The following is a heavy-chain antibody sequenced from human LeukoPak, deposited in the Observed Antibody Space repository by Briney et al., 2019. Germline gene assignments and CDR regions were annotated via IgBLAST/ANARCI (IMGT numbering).Heavy chain of an antibody. Sequence: GGSLRLSCAASGFTFSSYWMSWVRQAPGKGLEWVANIKQDGSEKYYVDSVKGRFTISRDNAKNSLYLQMNSLRAEDTAVYYCAKVTMVRWCDYWGQGTLVTVSS. CDR2: IKQDGSEK. D-gene: IGHD3-10*01. CDR1: GFTFSSYW. J-gene: IGHJ4*02. CDR3: AKVTMVRWCDY. V-gene: IGHV3-7*01.